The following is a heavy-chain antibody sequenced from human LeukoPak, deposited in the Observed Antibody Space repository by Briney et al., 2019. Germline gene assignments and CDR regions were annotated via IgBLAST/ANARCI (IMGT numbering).Heavy chain of an antibody. CDR2: ISYDGSNK. CDR1: GFTFSSYA. D-gene: IGHD3-10*01. Sequence: GGSLRLSCAASGFTFSSYAMHWVRQAPGKGLEWVAVISYDGSNKYYADSVKGRFTISRDNSKNTLYLQMNSLRAEDTAVYYCARDIPPGMVVLLWFGKSDYGMDVWGQGTTVTVSS. J-gene: IGHJ6*02. CDR3: ARDIPPGMVVLLWFGKSDYGMDV. V-gene: IGHV3-30-3*01.